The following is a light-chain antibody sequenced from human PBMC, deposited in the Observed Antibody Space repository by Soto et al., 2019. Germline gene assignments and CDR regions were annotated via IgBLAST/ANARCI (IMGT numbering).Light chain of an antibody. V-gene: IGKV3-15*01. CDR3: QQYNSWPPIT. CDR1: QSVSSY. Sequence: EIVLTQSPATLSLSPGERATLCFMASQSVSSYLAWYQQKPGQAPRLLIYGASSRATGIPDRFSGGGSGTEFTLTISSLQSEDFVVYYCQQYNSWPPITFGQGTRLEIK. J-gene: IGKJ5*01. CDR2: GAS.